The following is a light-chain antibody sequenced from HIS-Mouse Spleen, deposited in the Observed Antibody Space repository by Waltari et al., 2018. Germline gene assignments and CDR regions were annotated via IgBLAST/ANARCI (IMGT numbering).Light chain of an antibody. CDR2: DVS. V-gene: IGLV2-14*03. CDR1: SSDVGGYNY. J-gene: IGLJ2*01. CDR3: SSYTSSSTLV. Sequence: QSALTQPASVSGSPGQSITISCTGTSSDVGGYNYVSWYQQHPGKAPNLMIYDVSNRPYGVSNRSSGSKSGNTASLTISGLQAEDEADYYCSSYTSSSTLVFGGGTKLTVL.